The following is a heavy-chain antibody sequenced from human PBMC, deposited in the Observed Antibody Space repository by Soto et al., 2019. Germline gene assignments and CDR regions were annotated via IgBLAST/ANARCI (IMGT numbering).Heavy chain of an antibody. J-gene: IGHJ6*02. CDR3: AILIMVRGVIMVPYYYYGMDV. CDR1: GGSFSGYY. D-gene: IGHD3-10*01. V-gene: IGHV4-34*01. CDR2: INHNGST. Sequence: SETLSLTCAVYGGSFSGYYWSWIRQPPGKGLEWIGEINHNGSTKYNPSLKSQVNISVDTSKNQLSLKLSTVTAADTAVYYCAILIMVRGVIMVPYYYYGMDVWGQGTTVTVSS.